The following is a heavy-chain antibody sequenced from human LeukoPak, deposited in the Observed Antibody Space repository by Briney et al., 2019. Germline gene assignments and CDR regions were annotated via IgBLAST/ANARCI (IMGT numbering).Heavy chain of an antibody. V-gene: IGHV4-39*01. CDR1: GGSISSSSYY. CDR2: IYYSGSA. Sequence: SETLSLTCTVSGGSISSSSYYWGWIRQPPGKGLEWIGSIYYSGSAYYNPSRKSRVTISVDTSKNQFSLKLSSVTAADTAVYYCARLSGSYYSDFDYWGQGTLVTVSS. J-gene: IGHJ4*02. CDR3: ARLSGSYYSDFDY. D-gene: IGHD1-26*01.